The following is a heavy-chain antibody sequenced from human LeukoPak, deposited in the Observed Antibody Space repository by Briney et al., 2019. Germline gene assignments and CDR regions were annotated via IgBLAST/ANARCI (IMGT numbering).Heavy chain of an antibody. V-gene: IGHV3-23*01. CDR3: AKALGSIVVTTTDY. D-gene: IGHD5-12*01. CDR2: ISSSGGTT. CDR1: GFTFSSYA. Sequence: PGWSLRLSCAASGFTFSSYAMSWVRQAPGKGLEWVSAISSSGGTTYYADSVKVRFTISRDNSKNTLYMQMHSLRAEDTAVYYCAKALGSIVVTTTDYWGQGTLVTVSS. J-gene: IGHJ4*02.